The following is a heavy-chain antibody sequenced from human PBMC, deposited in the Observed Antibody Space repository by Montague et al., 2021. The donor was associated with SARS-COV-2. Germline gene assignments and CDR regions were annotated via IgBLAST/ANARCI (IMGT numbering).Heavy chain of an antibody. Sequence: SETLSLTCAVYGGSSSGYYWSWIRQPPEKGPEWIGEINQSGRTNNNPSLKSRVIISVDTSKNQFSLKLSSVTAADTAVYYCARRGSSVWGVTVSAELDYWGQGILVIVSS. CDR1: GGSSSGYY. CDR2: INQSGRT. J-gene: IGHJ4*02. V-gene: IGHV4-34*01. CDR3: ARRGSSVWGVTVSAELDY. D-gene: IGHD3-10*01.